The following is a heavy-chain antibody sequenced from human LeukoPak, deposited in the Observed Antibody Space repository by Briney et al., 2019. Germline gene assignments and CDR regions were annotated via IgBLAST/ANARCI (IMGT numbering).Heavy chain of an antibody. CDR2: IRQSGGT. Sequence: SETLSLTCAVSGGSFSDSYWSWIRQSPEKGLEWIGTIRQSGGTTYNPSLKSRVTISVDTSKNQFSLKLSSVTAADTAVYYCARVLESSSDAFGILGQGAIVNV. V-gene: IGHV4-34*01. D-gene: IGHD6-13*01. CDR3: ARVLESSSDAFGI. CDR1: GGSFSDSY. J-gene: IGHJ3*02.